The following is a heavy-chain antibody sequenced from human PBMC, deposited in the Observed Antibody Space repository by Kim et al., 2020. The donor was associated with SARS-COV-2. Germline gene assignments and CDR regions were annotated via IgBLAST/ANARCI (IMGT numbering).Heavy chain of an antibody. V-gene: IGHV1-69*01. CDR2: FGTA. Sequence: FGTANYAQKFQGRVTITADESTSTAYMELSSLRSEDTAVYYCARIGSGLQWGQGTLVTVSS. CDR3: ARIGSGLQ. J-gene: IGHJ4*02. D-gene: IGHD3-10*01.